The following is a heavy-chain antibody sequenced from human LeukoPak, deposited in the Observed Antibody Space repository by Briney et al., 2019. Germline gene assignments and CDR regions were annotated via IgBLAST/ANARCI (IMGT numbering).Heavy chain of an antibody. V-gene: IGHV4-59*12. CDR2: IYYSGST. Sequence: PSETLSLTCTVSGVSISSYYWSWIRQPPGKGLEWIGYIYYSGSTNYNPSLKSRVTISVDTSKNQFSLKLDSVTAADTAVYYCARDVRRSSSSSNSYYYYMDVWVKGTTVTVSS. D-gene: IGHD6-6*01. CDR1: GVSISSYY. J-gene: IGHJ6*03. CDR3: ARDVRRSSSSSNSYYYYMDV.